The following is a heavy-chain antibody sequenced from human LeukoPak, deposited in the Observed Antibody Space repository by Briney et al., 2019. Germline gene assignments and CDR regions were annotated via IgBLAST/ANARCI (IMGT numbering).Heavy chain of an antibody. CDR3: YSDEAEDTTD. V-gene: IGHV3-49*04. J-gene: IGHJ4*02. CDR1: GLTFGDYA. CDR2: IRSKAYGGTT. Sequence: GGSLRLSCTASGLTFGDYAMNWVRQTPGKGLDWVGFIRSKAYGGTTEYAASVKGRFTISRDDSKSIAYMQMNSLKTEDTAVYYCYSDEAEDTTDWGKGTLVTV. D-gene: IGHD1-26*01.